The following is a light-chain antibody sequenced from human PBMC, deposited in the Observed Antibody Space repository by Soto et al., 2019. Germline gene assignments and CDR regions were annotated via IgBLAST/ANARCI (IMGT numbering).Light chain of an antibody. CDR2: GAS. CDR3: QQYGSLFT. CDR1: QSVSSTY. Sequence: EIVLTQSPGTLSLSPGERATLSCRTSQSVSSTYLDWYQQKPGQAPRLLIYGASSRATGIADRFSGSGSGTDFPLTMSRLEPEDFAVYYCQQYGSLFTFGPGTKVDIK. V-gene: IGKV3-20*01. J-gene: IGKJ3*01.